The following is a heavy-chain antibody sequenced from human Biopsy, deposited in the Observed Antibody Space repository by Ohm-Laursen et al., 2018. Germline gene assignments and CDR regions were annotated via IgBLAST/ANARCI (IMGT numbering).Heavy chain of an antibody. V-gene: IGHV4-31*01. CDR1: GGSISSGGSY. CDR2: IFNSANT. J-gene: IGHJ5*02. D-gene: IGHD3-22*01. Sequence: TLSLTCTVSGGSISSGGSYWSWIRQRPGKGLEWIGYIFNSANTYYNPSLKNLITISGDTSKNQFSLKLSSVTAADTAVYYCARGDYFDSNGYFWFDPWGQGTQVTVSS. CDR3: ARGDYFDSNGYFWFDP.